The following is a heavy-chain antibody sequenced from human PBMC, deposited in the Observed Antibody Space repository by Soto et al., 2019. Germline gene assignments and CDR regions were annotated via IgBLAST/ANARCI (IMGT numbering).Heavy chain of an antibody. CDR1: GYTFTSYG. CDR2: ISAYNGNT. D-gene: IGHD6-19*01. Sequence: ASVKDFCKASGYTFTSYGISWVRQAPGQGLEWMGWISAYNGNTNYAQKLQGRVTMTTDTSTSTAYMELRSLRSDDTAVYYCAIPRIAVAGEEGFDYWGQGTLVTVS. J-gene: IGHJ4*02. CDR3: AIPRIAVAGEEGFDY. V-gene: IGHV1-18*04.